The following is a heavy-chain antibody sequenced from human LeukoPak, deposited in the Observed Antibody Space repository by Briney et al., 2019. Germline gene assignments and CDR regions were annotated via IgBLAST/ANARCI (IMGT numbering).Heavy chain of an antibody. J-gene: IGHJ4*02. CDR1: GFTFSIYA. V-gene: IGHV3-23*01. CDR2: LSGTGDST. CDR3: AKVLSLRHFDWVLYIDH. Sequence: GGSLRLSCAASGFTFSIYAMSWVRQAPGEGLEWVSTLSGTGDSTYYADPVKGRVTISRDNYTITLYLQMNSLRAEDTAVYYCAKVLSLRHFDWVLYIDHWGQGTLVTVSS. D-gene: IGHD3-9*01.